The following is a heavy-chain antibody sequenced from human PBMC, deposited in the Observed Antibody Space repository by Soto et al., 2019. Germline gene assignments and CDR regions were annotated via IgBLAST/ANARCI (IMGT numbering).Heavy chain of an antibody. V-gene: IGHV1-18*01. CDR2: ISAYNGNT. J-gene: IGHJ3*02. CDR3: ARIWYCGGECFSNAFDI. CDR1: GYTFISYG. Sequence: ASVKVSCAASGYTFISYGISWVRQAPGQGLEWMGWISAYNGNTNYAQKVQGRVTMTTDTSTSTAYMELRSLRSDDTAVYYCARIWYCGGECFSNAFDIWGQLTIVTVS. D-gene: IGHD2-21*01.